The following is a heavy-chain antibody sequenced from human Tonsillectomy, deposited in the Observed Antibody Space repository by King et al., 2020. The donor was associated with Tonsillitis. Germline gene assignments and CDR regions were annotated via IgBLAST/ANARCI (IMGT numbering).Heavy chain of an antibody. Sequence: QLQESGPGLVKPSETLSLTCTVSGYSISSGYYWGWIRQPPGKGLEWIGNIYHSGSTYYNPSLKSRVTISVDTSKNQFSLKLNSVTAADTAVYYCARESLWFGAADGMDVWGQGTMVTVSS. D-gene: IGHD3-10*01. CDR1: GYSISSGYY. V-gene: IGHV4-38-2*02. J-gene: IGHJ6*02. CDR2: IYHSGST. CDR3: ARESLWFGAADGMDV.